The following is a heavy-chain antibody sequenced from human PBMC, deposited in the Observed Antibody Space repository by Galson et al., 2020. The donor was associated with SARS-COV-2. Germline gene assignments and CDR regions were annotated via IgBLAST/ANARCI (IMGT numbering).Heavy chain of an antibody. CDR3: VSGSGSFPHAFEI. J-gene: IGHJ3*02. V-gene: IGHV1-18*01. CDR2: ISDYNGKT. Sequence: ASVTVSCKASGYTFSSYGINWVRQAPGHGLEWMGWISDYNGKTHYAQRFQGRVTMTTDTSTTTVHMELRSLRSDDTAVYYCVSGSGSFPHAFEIWGQGTMVTVSS. CDR1: GYTFSSYG. D-gene: IGHD3-10*01.